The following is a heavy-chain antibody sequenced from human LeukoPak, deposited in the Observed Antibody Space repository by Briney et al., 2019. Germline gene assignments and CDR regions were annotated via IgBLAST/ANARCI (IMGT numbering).Heavy chain of an antibody. V-gene: IGHV4-39*01. D-gene: IGHD5-18*01. Sequence: SETLSLTCTVSGGSISSSSYYWGWIRQPPGKGLEWIGSIYYSGSTYYNPSLKSRVTISVDTSKNQFSLKLSSVTAADTAVYYCARPGRGYSYGTVLYYYYMDVWGKGTTVTVSS. J-gene: IGHJ6*03. CDR1: GGSISSSSYY. CDR2: IYYSGST. CDR3: ARPGRGYSYGTVLYYYYMDV.